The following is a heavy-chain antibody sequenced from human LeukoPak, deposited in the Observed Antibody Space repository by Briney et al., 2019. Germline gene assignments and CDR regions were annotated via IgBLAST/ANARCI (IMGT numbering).Heavy chain of an antibody. CDR1: GYTLTGYY. CDR3: AGGSGYYFFDN. Sequence: ASMKVSCKAFGYTLTGYYIHWVRQTPRQGREWMGWINPDSGGTNYAQKFQYRVTMTRDTSIGTIYMRLRRLSSDDTAIYYCAGGSGYYFFDNWGQGTLLTV. J-gene: IGHJ4*02. CDR2: INPDSGGT. D-gene: IGHD6-25*01. V-gene: IGHV1-2*02.